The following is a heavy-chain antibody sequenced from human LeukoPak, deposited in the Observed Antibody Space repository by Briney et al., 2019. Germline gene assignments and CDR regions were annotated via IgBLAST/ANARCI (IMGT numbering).Heavy chain of an antibody. J-gene: IGHJ3*02. Sequence: GESLKISCKGSGYSFTSYWIGWVRQMPGKGLEWMGIIYPGDSDTRYSPSFQGQVTIPADKSISTAYLQWSSLKASDTAMYYCARQVAYCGGDCYLEAFDIWGQGTMVTVSS. V-gene: IGHV5-51*01. D-gene: IGHD2-21*02. CDR3: ARQVAYCGGDCYLEAFDI. CDR1: GYSFTSYW. CDR2: IYPGDSDT.